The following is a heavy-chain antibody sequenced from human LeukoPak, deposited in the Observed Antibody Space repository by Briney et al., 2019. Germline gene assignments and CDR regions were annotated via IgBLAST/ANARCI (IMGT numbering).Heavy chain of an antibody. J-gene: IGHJ4*02. CDR2: IYPGDSDT. V-gene: IGHV5-51*01. D-gene: IGHD3-22*01. CDR1: GYSFISYW. Sequence: GESLKISCKGSGYSFISYWIGWVRQLPGKGLEWMGIIYPGDSDTRYSPSFQGQVTISADRSISTAYLQWSSLKVSDTAMYYCTRAERLVPNYYDSSGYYYALGYWGQGTLVTVSS. CDR3: TRAERLVPNYYDSSGYYYALGY.